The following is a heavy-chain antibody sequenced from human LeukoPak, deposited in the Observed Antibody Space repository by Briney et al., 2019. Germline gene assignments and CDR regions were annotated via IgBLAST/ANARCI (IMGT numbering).Heavy chain of an antibody. J-gene: IGHJ4*02. CDR1: GNYW. D-gene: IGHD2/OR15-2a*01. Sequence: GGSLRLSCAASGNYWMHWVRQVPGKGLVWVSHINSDGSWTSYADSVKGRFTISKDNAKNTVYLQMNSLRVEDTAVYYCVSFYETYWGRGTLVTVSS. CDR2: INSDGSWT. CDR3: VSFYETY. V-gene: IGHV3-74*01.